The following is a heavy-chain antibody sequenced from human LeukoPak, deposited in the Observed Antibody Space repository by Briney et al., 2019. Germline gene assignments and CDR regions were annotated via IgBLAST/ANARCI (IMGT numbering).Heavy chain of an antibody. V-gene: IGHV4-59*01. D-gene: IGHD6-6*01. CDR1: GGSINSYY. J-gene: IGHJ3*02. CDR3: VRVGGASSILSAFDI. CDR2: IYNSETI. Sequence: SETLSLTCTVSGGSINSYYWSWIRQPPGKGLEWIGYIYNSETINYNPSLTSRVTISLDTSKNQVSLKLTSVTTADTAVYYCVRVGGASSILSAFDIWGQGTMVTVSS.